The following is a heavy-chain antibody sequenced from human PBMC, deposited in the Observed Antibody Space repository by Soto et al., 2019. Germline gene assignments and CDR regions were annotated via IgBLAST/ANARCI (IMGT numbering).Heavy chain of an antibody. Sequence: SETLSLTCAVYGGSFSGYYWSWIRQPPGKGLEWIGEINHSGSTNYNPSLKSRVTISVDTSKNQFSLKLSSVTAADTTVYYCARWGNNFDPWGQGTLVTVSS. D-gene: IGHD3-16*01. J-gene: IGHJ5*02. CDR3: ARWGNNFDP. CDR1: GGSFSGYY. V-gene: IGHV4-34*01. CDR2: INHSGST.